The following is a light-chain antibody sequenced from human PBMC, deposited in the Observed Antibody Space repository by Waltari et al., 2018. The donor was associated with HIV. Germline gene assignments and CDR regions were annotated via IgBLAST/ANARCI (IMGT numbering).Light chain of an antibody. V-gene: IGKV3-11*01. Sequence: ETVLTQSPATLSLSPGERVTLSCRASQSINYYLAWYQQKPGQPPRLLIYDASTMAPGIPARFSGSGSGTDFTLTISSLEPEDFAVYYCQHRNHWPPEYTFGQGTKLEIK. CDR3: QHRNHWPPEYT. CDR2: DAS. CDR1: QSINYY. J-gene: IGKJ2*01.